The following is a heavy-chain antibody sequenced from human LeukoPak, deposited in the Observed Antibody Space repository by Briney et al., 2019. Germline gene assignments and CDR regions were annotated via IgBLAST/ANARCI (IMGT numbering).Heavy chain of an antibody. D-gene: IGHD6-13*01. CDR1: GFTFSTYW. Sequence: GGSLRLSCAASGFTFSTYWMSWVRQAPGKGLEWVANIKQDGSEKKYVGSVKGRFTISRDNAKNSLYLQMNSLRAEDTAMYYCARDLDSSSWWNWFDPWGQGTLVTVSS. V-gene: IGHV3-7*01. J-gene: IGHJ5*02. CDR2: IKQDGSEK. CDR3: ARDLDSSSWWNWFDP.